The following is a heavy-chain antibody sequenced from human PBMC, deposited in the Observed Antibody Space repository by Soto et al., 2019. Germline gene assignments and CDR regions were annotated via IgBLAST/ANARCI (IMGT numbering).Heavy chain of an antibody. CDR1: VCTFSSYA. CDR2: ISGSGGST. CDR3: AKGRMLRFSEWLGD. D-gene: IGHD3-3*01. V-gene: IGHV3-23*01. Sequence: VGSLRLSCASSVCTFSSYAMSCVRHSPGKGLEWVSAISGSGGSTYYADSVKGRFTISRDNSKNTLYLQMNSLRAEDTAVYYCAKGRMLRFSEWLGDLGQGTLVIVSS. J-gene: IGHJ4*02.